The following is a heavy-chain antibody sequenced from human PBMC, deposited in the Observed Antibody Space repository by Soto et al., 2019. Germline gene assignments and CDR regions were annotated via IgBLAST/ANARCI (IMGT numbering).Heavy chain of an antibody. V-gene: IGHV3-23*01. CDR2: ISGSGGIT. D-gene: IGHD3-3*01. Sequence: EVQLLESGGGLVRPGGSLRLSCAASGFTFSNYAMSWVRQAPGKGLEWVSSISGSGGITYIADSVKGRFTISSDNSKNTVYLQMNSLRAEDTAVYYCAKGYYDFWSGYINWGQGTLVTVSS. CDR1: GFTFSNYA. CDR3: AKGYYDFWSGYIN. J-gene: IGHJ4*02.